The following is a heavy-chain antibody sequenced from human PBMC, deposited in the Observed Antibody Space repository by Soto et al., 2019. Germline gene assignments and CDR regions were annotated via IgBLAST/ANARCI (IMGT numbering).Heavy chain of an antibody. D-gene: IGHD3-10*01. CDR2: IIPIFGTA. CDR1: GGTFSSYA. Sequence: SVKVSCKASGGTFSSYAISWVRQAPGQGLEWMGGIIPIFGTANYAQKFQGRVTITADESTSTAYMELSSLRSEDTAVYYCARWGSIYGSGSYRDNWFDPWGQGTLVTVSS. CDR3: ARWGSIYGSGSYRDNWFDP. V-gene: IGHV1-69*13. J-gene: IGHJ5*02.